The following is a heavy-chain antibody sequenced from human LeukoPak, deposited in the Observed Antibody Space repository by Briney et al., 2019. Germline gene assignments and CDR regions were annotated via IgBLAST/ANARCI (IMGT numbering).Heavy chain of an antibody. V-gene: IGHV3-30*18. J-gene: IGHJ4*02. CDR2: ISYDGSHK. CDR1: GFTFSGYG. D-gene: IGHD2-21*02. Sequence: PGGSLRLPCAASGFTFSGYGMHWVRQAPGKGLEWVAIISYDGSHKYYADSVKGRFTISRDSSKNTLYLQMNSLRAEDTGVYYCAKDSCGGDCYSLDYWGQGTLVTVSS. CDR3: AKDSCGGDCYSLDY.